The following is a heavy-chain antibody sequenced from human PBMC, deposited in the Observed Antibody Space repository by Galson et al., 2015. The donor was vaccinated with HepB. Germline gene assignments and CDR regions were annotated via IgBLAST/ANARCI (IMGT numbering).Heavy chain of an antibody. D-gene: IGHD4-23*01. V-gene: IGHV3-9*01. Sequence: SLILSCAASGFTFDDYSMHWVRQAPGKGLEWVSGISWNSGSIGYADSVKGRFTISRDNAKNSLYLQMNSLRAEDTALYYCAKRYGGNLDWYFDLWGRGTLVTVSS. J-gene: IGHJ2*01. CDR2: ISWNSGSI. CDR3: AKRYGGNLDWYFDL. CDR1: GFTFDDYS.